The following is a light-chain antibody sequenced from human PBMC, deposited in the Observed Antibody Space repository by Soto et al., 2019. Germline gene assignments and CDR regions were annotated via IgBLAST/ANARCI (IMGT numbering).Light chain of an antibody. CDR2: KAS. J-gene: IGKJ5*01. Sequence: TRMTQSPSTLSASVGDRVTIPCRASQSISRRLAWYQQKPGKAPKLLIYKASSLESGVPSRFSGSGSGTEFTLTISSLQPDDFATYYCQQYNSYPITFGQGTRLEIK. CDR3: QQYNSYPIT. V-gene: IGKV1-5*03. CDR1: QSISRR.